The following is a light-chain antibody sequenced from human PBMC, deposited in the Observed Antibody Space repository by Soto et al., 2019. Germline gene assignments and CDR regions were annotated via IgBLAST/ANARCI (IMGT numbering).Light chain of an antibody. CDR2: DVS. V-gene: IGLV2-14*03. CDR3: SSYTSSSTVV. J-gene: IGLJ2*01. CDR1: SNDIGGYNY. Sequence: QSVLTQPASVSGSPGQSITISCTGTSNDIGGYNYVSWYRQHPGKAPKLMIYDVSTRPSGVSNRFSGSKSGNTASLTISGLQAEDEADYYCSSYTSSSTVVFGGGTKLTVL.